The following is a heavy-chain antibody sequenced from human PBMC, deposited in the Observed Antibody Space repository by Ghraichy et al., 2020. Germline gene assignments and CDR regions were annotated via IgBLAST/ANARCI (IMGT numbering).Heavy chain of an antibody. J-gene: IGHJ6*02. CDR3: AKAPSRAYYYYGMDV. CDR2: ISGSGGST. V-gene: IGHV3-23*01. CDR1: GFTFSSYA. Sequence: GESLRLSCAASGFTFSSYAMSWVRHAPGKRLEWVSAISGSGGSTYYADSVKGRFTISRDNSKNTLYLQMNSLRAEDTAVYYCAKAPSRAYYYYGMDVWGQGTTVTVSS.